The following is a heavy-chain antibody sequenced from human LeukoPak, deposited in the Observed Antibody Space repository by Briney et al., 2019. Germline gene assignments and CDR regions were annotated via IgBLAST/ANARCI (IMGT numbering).Heavy chain of an antibody. CDR2: ISSSGGTI. Sequence: GGSLRLSCAASGFTFSDYSMSWIRQAPGKGLEWVSYISSSGGTIYYADSVKGRFIISRDSAKNSLYLQMNSLRAEDTAVYYCARALGTVAAYIHQHSGQGTLVTVSS. V-gene: IGHV3-11*04. D-gene: IGHD6-19*01. J-gene: IGHJ1*01. CDR1: GFTFSDYS. CDR3: ARALGTVAAYIHQH.